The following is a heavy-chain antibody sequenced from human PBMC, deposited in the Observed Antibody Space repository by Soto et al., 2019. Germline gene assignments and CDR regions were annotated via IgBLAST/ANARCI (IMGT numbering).Heavy chain of an antibody. D-gene: IGHD6-19*01. V-gene: IGHV3-64D*09. CDR3: VKDAVSQIAVAGPDY. Sequence: PGGSVRLSCAVAGFTFANHWMHWVRQAPGKRLEYVSAISSNGGSTYYADSVKGRFTIYRDNSKNTLYLQMSSLRAEDTAVYYCVKDAVSQIAVAGPDYWGQGTLVTVSS. CDR2: ISSNGGST. CDR1: GFTFANHW. J-gene: IGHJ4*02.